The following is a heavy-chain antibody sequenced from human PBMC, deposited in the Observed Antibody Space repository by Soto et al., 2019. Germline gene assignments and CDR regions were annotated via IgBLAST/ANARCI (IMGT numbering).Heavy chain of an antibody. CDR3: AAHSGSYEFDY. CDR2: IYYSGST. CDR1: GGSISSGGYY. D-gene: IGHD1-26*01. V-gene: IGHV4-31*03. Sequence: SETLSLTCTVSGGSISSGGYYWSWIRQHPGKGLEWIGYIYYSGSTYYNPSLKSRVTISVDTSKNQFSLKLSPVTAADTAVYYCAAHSGSYEFDYWGQGTLVTVSS. J-gene: IGHJ4*02.